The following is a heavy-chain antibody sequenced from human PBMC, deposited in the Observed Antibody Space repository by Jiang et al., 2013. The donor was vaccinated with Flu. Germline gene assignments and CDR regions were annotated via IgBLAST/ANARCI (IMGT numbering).Heavy chain of an antibody. CDR1: GDTVSSNSAT. CDR2: TYYRSKWYT. D-gene: IGHD4-17*01. CDR3: ARDYGDYVFGF. V-gene: IGHV6-1*01. J-gene: IGHJ4*02. Sequence: QTLSLTCAISGDTVSSNSATWSWIRQSPSRGLEWLGRTYYRSKWYTEYAVSVKSRMTINPDTSQNQFSLQLNSVTPEDTAVYYCARDYGDYVFGFWGQGTLVTVSS.